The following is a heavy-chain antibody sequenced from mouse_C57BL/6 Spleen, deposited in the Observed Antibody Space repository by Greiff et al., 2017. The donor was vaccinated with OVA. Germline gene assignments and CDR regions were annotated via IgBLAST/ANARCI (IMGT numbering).Heavy chain of an antibody. CDR3: ARGGDSWFAY. Sequence: QVQLKQSGPGLVQPSQSLSITCTVSGFSLTSYGVHWVRQSPGKGLEWLGVMWSGGSTDYNAAFISRLSISKDNSKSQVFFKMNSLQADDTAIYYCARGGDSWFAYWGQGTLVTVSA. CDR2: MWSGGST. V-gene: IGHV2-2*01. J-gene: IGHJ3*01. D-gene: IGHD3-3*01. CDR1: GFSLTSYG.